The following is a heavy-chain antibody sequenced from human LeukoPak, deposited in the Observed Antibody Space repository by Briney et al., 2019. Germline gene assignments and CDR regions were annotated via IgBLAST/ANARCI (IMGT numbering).Heavy chain of an antibody. CDR3: ARDNFDWRPLDC. Sequence: GGSLRLSCAGSGFTFSSHWMTWVRQTPGKGLEWVASIKHDGSEKNYVDSVKGRFTISRDNAKNSLYVEMNNLRGEDTAVYYCARDNFDWRPLDCWGQGTLVTVSS. V-gene: IGHV3-7*03. D-gene: IGHD3-9*01. J-gene: IGHJ4*02. CDR2: IKHDGSEK. CDR1: GFTFSSHW.